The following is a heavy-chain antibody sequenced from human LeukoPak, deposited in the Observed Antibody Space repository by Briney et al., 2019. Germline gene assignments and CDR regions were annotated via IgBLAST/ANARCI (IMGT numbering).Heavy chain of an antibody. J-gene: IGHJ5*01. Sequence: ASVKVSCKASGGTFSSYAISWVRQAPGQGLEWMGGIIPIFGTANYAQKFQGRVTITADESTSTAYMELSSLRSEDTAVYYCARNVGYCSSTSCFPHFDCGGRGPVVTFSS. CDR3: ARNVGYCSSTSCFPHFDC. CDR2: IIPIFGTA. V-gene: IGHV1-69*13. D-gene: IGHD2-2*01. CDR1: GGTFSSYA.